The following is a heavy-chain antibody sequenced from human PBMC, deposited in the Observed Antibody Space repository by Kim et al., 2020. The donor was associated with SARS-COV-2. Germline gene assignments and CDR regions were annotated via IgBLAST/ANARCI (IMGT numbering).Heavy chain of an antibody. CDR2: GTI. V-gene: IGHV3-15*01. D-gene: IGHD3-22*01. J-gene: IGHJ4*02. CDR3: TTYDGGYFDF. Sequence: GTIDYEAPVKGRFTISRDDSKNMLYLQMNSLKSEDTAVYYCTTYDGGYFDFWGQGTLVTVSS.